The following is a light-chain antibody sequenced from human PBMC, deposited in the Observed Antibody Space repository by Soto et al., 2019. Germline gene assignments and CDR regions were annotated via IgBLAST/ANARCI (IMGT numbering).Light chain of an antibody. CDR3: QQSYSTPWT. V-gene: IGKV1-39*01. Sequence: DIQMTQSPSSLSASVGDRVTITCRASQGISTYLNWYHQKPGKAPKLLIFAASSLQSGVPSRFSGSGSGTDFTLTINSLQPEDFATYYRQQSYSTPWTFGQGTKVDIK. CDR1: QGISTY. CDR2: AAS. J-gene: IGKJ1*01.